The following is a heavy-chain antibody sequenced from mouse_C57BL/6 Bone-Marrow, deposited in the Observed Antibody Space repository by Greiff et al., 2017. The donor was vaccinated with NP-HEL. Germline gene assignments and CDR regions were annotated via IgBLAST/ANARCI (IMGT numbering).Heavy chain of an antibody. D-gene: IGHD2-4*01. Sequence: VKLMESGPGLVQPSQSLSITCTVSGFSLTSYGVHWVRQSPGKGLEWLGVIWRGGSTDYNAAFMSRLSITKDNSKSQVFFKMNSLQADDTAIYYCAKPRDYDVGWFAYWGQGTLVTVSA. CDR3: AKPRDYDVGWFAY. J-gene: IGHJ3*01. CDR2: IWRGGST. CDR1: GFSLTSYG. V-gene: IGHV2-5*01.